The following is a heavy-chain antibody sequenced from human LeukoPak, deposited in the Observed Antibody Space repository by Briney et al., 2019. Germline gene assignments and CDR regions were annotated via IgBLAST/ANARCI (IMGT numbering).Heavy chain of an antibody. CDR1: GFTFSSYW. CDR2: IKQDGSEK. J-gene: IGHJ4*02. V-gene: IGHV3-7*03. CDR3: AKELITTLNLEPNYFDY. Sequence: GGSLRLSCAASGFTFSSYWMSWVRQAPGKGLEWVANIKQDGSEKYYVDSVKGRFTISRDNAKNSLYLQMNSLRAEDTAVYYCAKELITTLNLEPNYFDYWGQGTLVTVSS. D-gene: IGHD1-1*01.